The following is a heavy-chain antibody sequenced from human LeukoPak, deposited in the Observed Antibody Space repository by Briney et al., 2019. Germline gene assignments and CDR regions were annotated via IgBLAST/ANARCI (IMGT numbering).Heavy chain of an antibody. Sequence: ASVKVSCKASGYTFTGYYMHWVRQAPGQGLEWMGWINPNSGGTNYAQKFQGRVTMTRDTSISTAYMELSRLRSDDTAVYYCARISYAGGPRRGMDVWGQGTTVTVSS. CDR3: ARISYAGGPRRGMDV. J-gene: IGHJ6*02. D-gene: IGHD2-8*01. CDR2: INPNSGGT. CDR1: GYTFTGYY. V-gene: IGHV1-2*02.